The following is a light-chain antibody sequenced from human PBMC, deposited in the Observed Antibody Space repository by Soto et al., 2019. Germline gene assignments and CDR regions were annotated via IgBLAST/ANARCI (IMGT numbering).Light chain of an antibody. Sequence: EFVLTQSPGTLSLSPVERATLSCRASQSVSSNLAWYQQKPGQAPRLLIYGASTRATGIPARFSGSGSGTEFTLTISSLQSEDFAVYYCQQYNNWPPWTFGQGTKVDIK. CDR3: QQYNNWPPWT. CDR2: GAS. V-gene: IGKV3-15*01. J-gene: IGKJ1*01. CDR1: QSVSSN.